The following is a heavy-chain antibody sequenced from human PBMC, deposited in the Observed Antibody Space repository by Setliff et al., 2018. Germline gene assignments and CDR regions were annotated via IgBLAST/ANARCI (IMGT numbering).Heavy chain of an antibody. Sequence: SETLSLTCSVSGGSIISSTYNWGWIRQPPGKGLEWIGSIYYSGTTYYNPSLESRITMSVDTSNNRFSLKLTSVTAADTAVYYCARQGRELRGYYFDYWGQGTLVTVSS. CDR1: GGSIISSTYN. D-gene: IGHD1-26*01. CDR3: ARQGRELRGYYFDY. V-gene: IGHV4-39*01. CDR2: IYYSGTT. J-gene: IGHJ4*02.